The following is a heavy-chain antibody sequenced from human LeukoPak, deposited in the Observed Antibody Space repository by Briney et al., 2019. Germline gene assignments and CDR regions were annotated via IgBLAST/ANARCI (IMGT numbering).Heavy chain of an antibody. D-gene: IGHD3-10*01. J-gene: IGHJ4*02. CDR3: AKVSINGEHGLTFDY. V-gene: IGHV3-23*01. CDR1: GFTFSSYA. CDR2: ISGSGGST. Sequence: PGGSLRLSCAASGFTFSSYAMSWVRQAPGKGLEWVSAISGSGGSTYYADSVKGRFTISRDNSKNTLYLQMNGLRAEDTALYYCAKVSINGEHGLTFDYWGQGTLVTVSS.